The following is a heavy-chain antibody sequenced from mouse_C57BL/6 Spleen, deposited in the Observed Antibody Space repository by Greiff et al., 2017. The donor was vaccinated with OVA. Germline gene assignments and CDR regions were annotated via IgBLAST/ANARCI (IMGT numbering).Heavy chain of an antibody. CDR3: ARSNYSNVYYAMDY. CDR1: GYTFTSYW. D-gene: IGHD2-5*01. Sequence: VQLQQPGAELVKPGASVKLSCKASGYTFTSYWMHWVKQTPGQGLEWIGMIHPNSGSTNYNEKFKSKATLTVDKSSSTAYMQLSSLTSEDSAVYYCARSNYSNVYYAMDYWGQGTSVTVSS. J-gene: IGHJ4*01. V-gene: IGHV1-64*01. CDR2: IHPNSGST.